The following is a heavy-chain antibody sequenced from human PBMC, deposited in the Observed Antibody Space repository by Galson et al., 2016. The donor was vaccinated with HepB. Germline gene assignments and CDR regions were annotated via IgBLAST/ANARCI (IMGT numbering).Heavy chain of an antibody. D-gene: IGHD6-19*01. Sequence: SETLSLTCTVSGDSISSYYWHWIRLPTGKGLEWIGYVHNSGYTTYNPPLNGRVTISMDTSKNQFSLKLSSVTAADTAVYYCAREYSSFDYVGHGILVTVSS. CDR2: VHNSGYT. CDR3: AREYSSFDY. V-gene: IGHV4-59*01. J-gene: IGHJ4*03. CDR1: GDSISSYY.